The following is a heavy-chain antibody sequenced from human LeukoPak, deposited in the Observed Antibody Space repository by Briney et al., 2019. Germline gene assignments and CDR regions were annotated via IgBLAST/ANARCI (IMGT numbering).Heavy chain of an antibody. V-gene: IGHV3-23*01. Sequence: GGSLRLSCVASGFTFNNYAMCWVRQAPGKGLEWVSTIDGSGAGTYYADSVKGRFTISRDNSKNTLYLHMNSLRAEDTAVYYCANRYCTSSSCSRTLENWGQGTLVTVSS. J-gene: IGHJ4*02. CDR1: GFTFNNYA. CDR2: IDGSGAGT. CDR3: ANRYCTSSSCSRTLEN. D-gene: IGHD2-2*01.